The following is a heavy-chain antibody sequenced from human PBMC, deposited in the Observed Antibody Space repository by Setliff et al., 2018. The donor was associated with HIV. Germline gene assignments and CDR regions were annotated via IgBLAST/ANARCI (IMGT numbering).Heavy chain of an antibody. CDR2: IKQDGSEK. CDR1: GFTFSTYW. J-gene: IGHJ3*02. CDR3: ARVGGHYFDSSGCFGI. D-gene: IGHD3-22*01. Sequence: GGSLRLSCAASGFTFSTYWMSWVRQAPGKGLEWVANIKQDGSEKYYVGSVKGRFTISRDNAKNSLSLQMNSLRVEDTAMYYCARVGGHYFDSSGCFGIWGQGAMVTVSS. V-gene: IGHV3-7*03.